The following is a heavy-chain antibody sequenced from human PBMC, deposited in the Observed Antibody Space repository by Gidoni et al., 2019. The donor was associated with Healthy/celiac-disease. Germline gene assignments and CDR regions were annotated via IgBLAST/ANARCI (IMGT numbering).Heavy chain of an antibody. CDR1: GFTFRRYG. Sequence: QVQLVESGGGVVQPGRSLSLSCAASGFTFRRYGMHWVRQAPGKGLEWVAVIWYDGSNKYYADSVKGRFTISRDNSKNTLYLQMNSLRAEDTAVYYCARDRGCSGGSCYGYYMDVWGKGTTVTVSS. V-gene: IGHV3-33*01. CDR3: ARDRGCSGGSCYGYYMDV. D-gene: IGHD2-15*01. CDR2: IWYDGSNK. J-gene: IGHJ6*03.